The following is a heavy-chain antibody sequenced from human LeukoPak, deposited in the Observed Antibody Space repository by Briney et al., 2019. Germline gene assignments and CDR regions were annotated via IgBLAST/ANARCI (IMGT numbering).Heavy chain of an antibody. Sequence: SGPTLVNPTQTLPLTCTFSGLSLSTFSVGVVWIRQPPGKALEWLGVTYWNGDKRYNPSLASRLTITKDTSKNQEVLTMTNMDPVDTATYCCGHRRESYDYHGVDVWGQGTTVTVSS. V-gene: IGHV2-5*01. J-gene: IGHJ6*02. CDR3: GHRRESYDYHGVDV. CDR1: GLSLSTFSVG. CDR2: TYWNGDK.